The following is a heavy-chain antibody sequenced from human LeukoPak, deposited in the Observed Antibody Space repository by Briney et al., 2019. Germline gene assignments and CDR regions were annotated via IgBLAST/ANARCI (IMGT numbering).Heavy chain of an antibody. Sequence: PGGSLRLSCAASGFTFSSYWMHWVRQAPGKGLVWVSRINSDGSSTTYADYVKGRFTISRDNAKNTLYLQMNSLRAEDTAMYYCVRQYSYDSSGYYPWDYWGQGTLVTVPS. D-gene: IGHD3-22*01. CDR3: VRQYSYDSSGYYPWDY. CDR2: INSDGSST. V-gene: IGHV3-74*01. CDR1: GFTFSSYW. J-gene: IGHJ4*02.